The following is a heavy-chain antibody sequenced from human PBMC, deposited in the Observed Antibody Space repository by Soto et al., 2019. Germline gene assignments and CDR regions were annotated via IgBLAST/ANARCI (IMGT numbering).Heavy chain of an antibody. J-gene: IGHJ6*02. CDR1: GFTFGTYG. CDR2: IWYDGSAR. V-gene: IGHV3-33*01. D-gene: IGHD3-9*01. Sequence: QVQLVESGGGVVQPGRSLRLSCAASGFTFGTYGMHWVRQAPGKGLEWVTVIWYDGSARYYADSVRGRFTISRDNSKNTLYLQMSSLSAEDKAVYYCARGYRDILTVYGMDVWGQGTTVTVSS. CDR3: ARGYRDILTVYGMDV.